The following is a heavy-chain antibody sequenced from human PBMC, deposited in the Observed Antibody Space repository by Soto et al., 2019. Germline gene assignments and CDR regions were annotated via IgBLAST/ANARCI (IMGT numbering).Heavy chain of an antibody. CDR3: AKGGEGYCSGTSCLYHMDA. Sequence: PGGSLRLSCAASGFTFSSYAMSWVRQAPGKGLEWVSTISDSGSTHYADSVKGRFTISRDISKNTLYVQMSSLRAEDTAVYYCAKGGEGYCSGTSCLYHMDAWGKGTTVTVSS. CDR1: GFTFSSYA. D-gene: IGHD2-15*01. CDR2: ISDSGST. V-gene: IGHV3-23*01. J-gene: IGHJ6*03.